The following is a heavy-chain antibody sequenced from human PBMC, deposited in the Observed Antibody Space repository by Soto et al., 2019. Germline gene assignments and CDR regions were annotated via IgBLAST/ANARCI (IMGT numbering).Heavy chain of an antibody. Sequence: QVQLVQTGAEVKEPGASVKVSCKASGYTFTNYGISWVRQAPGQGLAWMGWISGNNGDANYVQSLRGRVTMTTNTSTSSVYMELRCLRADDTAVYYCEIDGDGSGRHYEYWGQGTLVTVSS. J-gene: IGHJ4*02. V-gene: IGHV1-18*01. CDR3: EIDGDGSGRHYEY. D-gene: IGHD3-10*01. CDR1: GYTFTNYG. CDR2: ISGNNGDA.